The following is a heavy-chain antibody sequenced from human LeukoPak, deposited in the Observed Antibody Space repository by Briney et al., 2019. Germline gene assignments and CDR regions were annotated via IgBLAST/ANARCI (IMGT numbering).Heavy chain of an antibody. V-gene: IGHV3-30*18. J-gene: IGHJ6*03. Sequence: PGGSLRLSCAASGFTFSSYGMHWVRQAPGKGLEGVAVISYDGSNKYYADSVKGRFTISRDNSKNTLYLQMNSLRAEDTAVYYCAKARTSYYYYMDVWGKGTTVTVSS. CDR2: ISYDGSNK. CDR3: AKARTSYYYYMDV. CDR1: GFTFSSYG. D-gene: IGHD1-1*01.